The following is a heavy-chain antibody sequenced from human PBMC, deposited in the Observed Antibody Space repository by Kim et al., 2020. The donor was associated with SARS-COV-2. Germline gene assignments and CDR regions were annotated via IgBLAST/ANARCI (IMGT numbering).Heavy chain of an antibody. V-gene: IGHV5-51*01. Sequence: GESLKISCKGSGYSFTSYWIGWVRQMPGKGLEWMGIIYPGDSDTRYSPSFQGQVTISADKSISTAYLQWSSLKASDTAMYYCARLGSRGLPPIYWYFDLWGRGTLVTVSS. CDR3: ARLGSRGLPPIYWYFDL. CDR1: GYSFTSYW. D-gene: IGHD2-21*01. J-gene: IGHJ2*01. CDR2: IYPGDSDT.